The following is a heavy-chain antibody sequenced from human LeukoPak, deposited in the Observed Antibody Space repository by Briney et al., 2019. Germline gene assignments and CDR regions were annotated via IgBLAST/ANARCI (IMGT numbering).Heavy chain of an antibody. CDR1: GFTFSNYA. D-gene: IGHD2-15*01. CDR3: AKSATGGDY. J-gene: IGHJ4*02. V-gene: IGHV3-23*01. CDR2: IGGSGGAT. Sequence: PGGSLRLSCAASGFTFSNYAMSWVRQAPGKGLEWVSSIGGSGGATYYADSVKGRFTISRDNSKNTLNLHMNSLRAEDTAVYYCAKSATGGDYWGQGTLVTVSS.